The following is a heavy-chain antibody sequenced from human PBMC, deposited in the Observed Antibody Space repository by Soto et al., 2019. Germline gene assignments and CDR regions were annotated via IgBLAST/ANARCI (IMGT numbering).Heavy chain of an antibody. Sequence: SGFTFAGNAMTWVRQAPGKGLHWVSGISAGGTTYYADSAKGRFTISRDNSNNTLYLQMNSLRADDTAVYYCAKDPLTRGWFDPWGQGTLVTVSS. CDR2: ISAGGTT. V-gene: IGHV3-23*01. CDR1: GFTFAGNA. CDR3: AKDPLTRGWFDP. J-gene: IGHJ5*02.